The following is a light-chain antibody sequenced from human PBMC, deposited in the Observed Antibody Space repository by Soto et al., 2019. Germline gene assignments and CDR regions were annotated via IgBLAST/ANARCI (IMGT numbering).Light chain of an antibody. CDR1: QNINSH. V-gene: IGKV1-39*01. CDR3: QQTYSTLWT. Sequence: DIQMTQSPSSLSAYVGDRVTITCRASQNINSHLHWYQQKPGKAPKLLIYVASTLETGVSSRFSGSGSGTDFTLTISSLQPEDFTTYYCQQTYSTLWTFGQGTKVEIK. CDR2: VAS. J-gene: IGKJ1*01.